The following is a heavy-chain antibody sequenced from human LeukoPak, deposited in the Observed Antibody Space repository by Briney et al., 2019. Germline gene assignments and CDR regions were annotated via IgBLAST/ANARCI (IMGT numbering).Heavy chain of an antibody. D-gene: IGHD5-12*01. V-gene: IGHV1-2*02. Sequence: EASVKVSCKASGYTFTGYYVHWVRQAPGQGLEWMGWINPNSGGTNYAQKFQGRVTMTRDTSISTAYMELSRLRSDDTAVYYCARYSGYDPFDYWGQGTLVTVSS. CDR2: INPNSGGT. J-gene: IGHJ4*02. CDR3: ARYSGYDPFDY. CDR1: GYTFTGYY.